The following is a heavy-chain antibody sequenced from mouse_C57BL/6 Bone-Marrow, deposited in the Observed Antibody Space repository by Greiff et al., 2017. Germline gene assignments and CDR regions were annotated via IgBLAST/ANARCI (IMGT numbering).Heavy chain of an antibody. CDR2: IWSGGST. Sequence: QVQLQQSGPGLVQPSQSLSITCTASGFSLTSYGVHWVRQSPGKGLEWLGVIWSGGSTDNNAAIISRLSISKDNSKSQVFFKMNSLQADDTAIYYCARNSIYYYGSHYFDYWGQGTTLTVSS. J-gene: IGHJ2*01. D-gene: IGHD1-1*01. V-gene: IGHV2-2*01. CDR1: GFSLTSYG. CDR3: ARNSIYYYGSHYFDY.